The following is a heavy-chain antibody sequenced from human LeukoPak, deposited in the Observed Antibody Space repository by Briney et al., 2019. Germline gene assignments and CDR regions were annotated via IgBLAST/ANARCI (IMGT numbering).Heavy chain of an antibody. J-gene: IGHJ6*03. CDR1: GGSISSSGYF. CDR3: ARVGVAAAGTSKYFFYYYMDV. Sequence: RTSETLSLTCSISGGSISSSGYFWAWIRQPPEKGLEWIGSTQYSGSSDYNPSLKSRISISADTSKNQFSLTLRSVTAADTAIYYCARVGVAAAGTSKYFFYYYMDVWGRGTTVIVSS. D-gene: IGHD6-13*01. V-gene: IGHV4-39*07. CDR2: TQYSGSS.